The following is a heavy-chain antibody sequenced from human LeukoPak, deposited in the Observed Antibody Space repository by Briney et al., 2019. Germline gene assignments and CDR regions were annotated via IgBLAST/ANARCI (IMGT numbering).Heavy chain of an antibody. J-gene: IGHJ5*02. V-gene: IGHV3-7*01. CDR2: IKQDGSEK. CDR3: AKDWGSWFGGNWFDP. Sequence: QPGGSLTLSCAASGFTFSSYWMSWVSQAPGEGLEWGANIKQDGSEKYYVASVKGRFTISRDKAKNSLYLQLNSLSAEDTAGYYCAKDWGSWFGGNWFDPWGQGTLVTVSS. CDR1: GFTFSSYW. D-gene: IGHD3-10*01.